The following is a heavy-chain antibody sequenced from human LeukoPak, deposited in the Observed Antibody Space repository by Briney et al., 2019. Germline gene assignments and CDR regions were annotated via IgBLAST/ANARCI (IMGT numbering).Heavy chain of an antibody. Sequence: PSETLSLTCTVSGGSISSYYWSWIRQPPGKGLEWIGYIYYSGSTNYNPSLKSRVTISVDTSKNQFSLKLSSVTAADTAVYYCARAKWGYYDSSGYLPAHFDYWGQGTLVTVSS. V-gene: IGHV4-59*01. D-gene: IGHD3-22*01. CDR2: IYYSGST. CDR3: ARAKWGYYDSSGYLPAHFDY. J-gene: IGHJ4*02. CDR1: GGSISSYY.